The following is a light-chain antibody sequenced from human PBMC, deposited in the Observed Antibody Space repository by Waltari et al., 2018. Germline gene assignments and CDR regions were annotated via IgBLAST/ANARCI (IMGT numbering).Light chain of an antibody. CDR1: GGSIASSF. J-gene: IGLJ2*01. CDR2: ESD. V-gene: IGLV6-57*03. CDR3: QSSDSDTQV. Sequence: NFMLTQPHSVSGSPGKTVTISCTRSGGSIASSFVQWYQQRPGSAPTTVIFESDQRPSGVPDRFSGSIDSSSNSAYLTISGLKPEDEADYYCQSSDSDTQVFGGGTSLTAL.